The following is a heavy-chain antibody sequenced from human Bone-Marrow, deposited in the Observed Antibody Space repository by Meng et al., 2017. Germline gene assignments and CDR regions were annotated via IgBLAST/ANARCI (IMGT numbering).Heavy chain of an antibody. CDR2: ISGSGAST. Sequence: VQWLESVGGLVQPGWSLRLSCEASGFTFSSHAMTWVRQDPGKGLEWVSSISGSGASTYYADSVKGRFTISRENSKNTLYVQMNSLRVEDTAVYYCAKDLGFDDYWGQGTLVTVSS. D-gene: IGHD3-16*01. CDR1: GFTFSSHA. J-gene: IGHJ4*02. CDR3: AKDLGFDDY. V-gene: IGHV3-23*01.